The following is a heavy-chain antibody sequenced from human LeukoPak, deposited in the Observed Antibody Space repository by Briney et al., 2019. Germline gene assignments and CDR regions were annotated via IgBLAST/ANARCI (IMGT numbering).Heavy chain of an antibody. V-gene: IGHV3-21*01. J-gene: IGHJ6*04. D-gene: IGHD3-10*02. Sequence: GGSLRLSYAASGFTFSSYSMNWVRQAPGKGLEWVPSISSSSSYIYYADSVKGRFTISRDNAKNSLYLQMNSLRAEDTAVYYCAELGITMIGGVWGKGTTVTISS. CDR2: ISSSSSYI. CDR3: AELGITMIGGV. CDR1: GFTFSSYS.